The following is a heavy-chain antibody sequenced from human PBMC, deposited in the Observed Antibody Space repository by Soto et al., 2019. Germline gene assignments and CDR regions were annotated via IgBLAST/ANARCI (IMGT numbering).Heavy chain of an antibody. CDR3: ARPRGYSGYDWALDY. V-gene: IGHV1-3*01. Sequence: GASVKVSCKASGYTFTGYAMHWVRQAPGQRLEWMGWINAGNGNTKYSQKFQGRVTITRDTSASTAYMELSSLRSEDTAVYYCARPRGYSGYDWALDYWGQGTLVTVSS. CDR1: GYTFTGYA. D-gene: IGHD5-12*01. CDR2: INAGNGNT. J-gene: IGHJ4*02.